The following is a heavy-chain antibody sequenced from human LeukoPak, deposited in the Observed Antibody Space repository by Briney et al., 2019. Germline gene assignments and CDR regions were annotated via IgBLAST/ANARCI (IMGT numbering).Heavy chain of an antibody. CDR2: IKQDGSEK. V-gene: IGHV3-7*01. J-gene: IGHJ4*02. CDR3: ARGFSGYYYDLFDY. Sequence: PGGSLRLSCAASGFTFSSYWMSWVRQAPGKGLEWVANIKQDGSEKYYVDSVKGRFTISRDNAKNSLYLQMNSLRAEDTAVHYCARGFSGYYYDLFDYWGQGTLVTVSS. CDR1: GFTFSSYW. D-gene: IGHD3-22*01.